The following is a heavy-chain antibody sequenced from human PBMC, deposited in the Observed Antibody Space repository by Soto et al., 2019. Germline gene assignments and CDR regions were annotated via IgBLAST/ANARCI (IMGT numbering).Heavy chain of an antibody. CDR1: GFTFDSFA. V-gene: IGHV3-23*01. CDR3: ARGAVMPDS. J-gene: IGHJ4*02. D-gene: IGHD3-16*01. CDR2: ISASGGST. Sequence: EVQLLESGGGLEQPGGSLRLSCAASGFTFDSFAMTWVRQAPGKGLEWVSAISASGGSTFYADSVKGRFTISRDSSKKPPYLQLNSLRAEDTVVYYCARGAVMPDSWGQGTLVTVSS.